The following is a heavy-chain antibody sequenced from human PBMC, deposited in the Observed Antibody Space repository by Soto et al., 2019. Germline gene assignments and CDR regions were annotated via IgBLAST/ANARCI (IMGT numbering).Heavy chain of an antibody. CDR1: GFTFSSYS. CDR2: ITSSGSAI. V-gene: IGHV3-48*01. Sequence: GGSLRLSCEASGFTFSSYSMNWVRQAPGKGLQWVSFITSSGSAIYYADSVMGRFTISRDNAKNSLHLQMNSLRAEDTAVYYCATVPSRIGSRFDVWGQGALVTVS. CDR3: ATVPSRIGSRFDV. J-gene: IGHJ4*02. D-gene: IGHD1-26*01.